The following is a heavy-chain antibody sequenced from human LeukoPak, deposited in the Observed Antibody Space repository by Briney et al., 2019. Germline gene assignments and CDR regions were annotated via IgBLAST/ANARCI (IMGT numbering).Heavy chain of an antibody. D-gene: IGHD3-22*01. Sequence: PGGSLRLSCAASGFTVSSNYMSWVRQAPGKGLEWVANIKQDGSEKYYVDSVKGRFTISRDNAKNSLYLQMNSLRAEDTAVYYCARDLKMIGNDYWGQGTLVTVSS. CDR2: IKQDGSEK. V-gene: IGHV3-7*01. CDR1: GFTVSSNY. J-gene: IGHJ4*02. CDR3: ARDLKMIGNDY.